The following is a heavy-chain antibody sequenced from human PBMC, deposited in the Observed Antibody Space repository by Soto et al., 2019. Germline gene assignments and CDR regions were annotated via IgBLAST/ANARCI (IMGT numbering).Heavy chain of an antibody. Sequence: TLPLTKAVQGESFRGYYWSWIRQSPGKGLEWIGEITHSGNANYNPSLKSRVTISVDTSKNQFSLKLKSVTPADRAVYYCARGLPPPWMVKYYKNGGEVWSKGTTAIVS. CDR3: ARGLPPPWMVKYYKNGGEV. J-gene: IGHJ6*04. D-gene: IGHD5-12*01. CDR2: ITHSGNA. V-gene: IGHV4-34*01. CDR1: GESFRGYY.